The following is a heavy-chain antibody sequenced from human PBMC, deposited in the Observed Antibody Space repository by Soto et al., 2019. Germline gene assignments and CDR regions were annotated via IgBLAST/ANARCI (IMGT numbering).Heavy chain of an antibody. J-gene: IGHJ4*02. Sequence: SGGSLRLSCAASGFTFSNYGMHWVRQAPGKGLEWVSVIYNDGTTYYGDSVKGRLTISRDNSKNTLYLQMNSLRAEDTAVYFCASILRGIDDWGKGVLVPVAS. CDR3: ASILRGIDD. D-gene: IGHD3-16*01. CDR1: GFTFSNYG. CDR2: IYNDGTT. V-gene: IGHV3-66*01.